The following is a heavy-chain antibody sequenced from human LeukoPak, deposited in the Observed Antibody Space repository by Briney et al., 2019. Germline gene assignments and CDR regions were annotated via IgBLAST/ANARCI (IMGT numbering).Heavy chain of an antibody. J-gene: IGHJ5*02. V-gene: IGHV6-1*01. D-gene: IGHD2-2*01. CDR3: ARRLTQYDCFDP. Sequence: SQTLSLTCAISGDSVSSNGVTWNWIRQSPSRGLEWLGRTYYRSTWYNDYAVSVRGRITVNPDTSKNQFSLHLNSVTPEDTAVYYCARRLTQYDCFDPWGRGILVTVSS. CDR1: GDSVSSNGVT. CDR2: TYYRSTWYN.